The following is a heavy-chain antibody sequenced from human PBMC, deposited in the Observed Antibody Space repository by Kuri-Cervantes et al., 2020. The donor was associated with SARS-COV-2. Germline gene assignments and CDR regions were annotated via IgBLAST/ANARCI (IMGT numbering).Heavy chain of an antibody. CDR1: GFTFSSYD. V-gene: IGHV3-13*01. Sequence: SLKFSCAASGFTFSSYDMHWVRQATGKGLEWVSAIGTAGNTYYPGSVKGRFTISRENAKNSWYLQMNSLRAGDTAVYYCARDLGDPRFGGMDVWGQGTTVTVSS. CDR2: IGTAGNT. CDR3: ARDLGDPRFGGMDV. D-gene: IGHD3-16*01. J-gene: IGHJ6*02.